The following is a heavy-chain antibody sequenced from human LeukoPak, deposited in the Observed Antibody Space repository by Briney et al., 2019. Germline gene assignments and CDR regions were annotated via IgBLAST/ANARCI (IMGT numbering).Heavy chain of an antibody. Sequence: GGSLRLSCAASGFTFSSYWMHWVRQAPGKGLVWVSRINSDGSSTSYADSVRGRFTISRDNAKNTLYLQMNSLRAEDTAVYYCARVKQWLGPFDYWGQGTLVTVSS. CDR2: INSDGSST. V-gene: IGHV3-74*01. J-gene: IGHJ4*02. CDR3: ARVKQWLGPFDY. D-gene: IGHD6-19*01. CDR1: GFTFSSYW.